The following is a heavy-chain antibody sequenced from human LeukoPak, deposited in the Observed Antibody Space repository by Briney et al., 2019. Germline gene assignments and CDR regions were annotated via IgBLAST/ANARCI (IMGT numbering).Heavy chain of an antibody. J-gene: IGHJ4*02. D-gene: IGHD1-1*01. CDR3: ARVQTGTTLGEFDY. CDR2: INHSGST. V-gene: IGHV4-34*01. CDR1: GGSFSGYY. Sequence: SETLSLACAVYGGSFSGYYWSWIRQPPGKGLEWIGEINHSGSTNYNPSLKSRVTISVDTSKNQFSLKLSSVTAADTAVYHCARVQTGTTLGEFDYWGQGTLVTVSS.